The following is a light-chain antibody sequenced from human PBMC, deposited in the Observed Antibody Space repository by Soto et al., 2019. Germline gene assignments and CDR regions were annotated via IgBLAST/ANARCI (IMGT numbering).Light chain of an antibody. Sequence: EIVLTQSPATLSLSPGERVTLSCRASQSVSNSLAWYQQRPGQPPRLLIYGASSRATGIPDRFSGSGSGTVFTLTISRLEPEDSAVYFCQQYDSSPTTFGQGTKVDIK. CDR2: GAS. CDR3: QQYDSSPTT. CDR1: QSVSNS. J-gene: IGKJ1*01. V-gene: IGKV3-20*01.